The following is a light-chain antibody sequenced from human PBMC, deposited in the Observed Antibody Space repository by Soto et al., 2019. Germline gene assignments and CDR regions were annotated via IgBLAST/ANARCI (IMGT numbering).Light chain of an antibody. V-gene: IGLV2-14*03. Sequence: QSVLTQPASVSGSPGQSITISCTGTSSDIGHYDYVSWYQQHPGKAPKLMIYHATYRPSGVSNRYSGSKSGNSASLTISGLQADDEADYYCCSLTTSHTYVFGSGTKVTV. CDR3: CSLTTSHTYV. CDR2: HAT. CDR1: SSDIGHYDY. J-gene: IGLJ1*01.